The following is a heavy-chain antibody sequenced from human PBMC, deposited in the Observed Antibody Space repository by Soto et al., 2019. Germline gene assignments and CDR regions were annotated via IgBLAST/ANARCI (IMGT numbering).Heavy chain of an antibody. D-gene: IGHD6-6*01. V-gene: IGHV4-61*01. CDR1: GGSVSSSSYY. CDR3: ATANIAAYKWFDP. J-gene: IGHJ5*02. CDR2: IYYTGST. Sequence: PSETLSLTCTVSGGSVSSSSYYWSWIRQPPGKGLEWIGYIYYTGSTNYNPSLKSRVTISLDTSKNQLSLKLNSVTAADTAVYYCATANIAAYKWFDPWGQGTLVTVSS.